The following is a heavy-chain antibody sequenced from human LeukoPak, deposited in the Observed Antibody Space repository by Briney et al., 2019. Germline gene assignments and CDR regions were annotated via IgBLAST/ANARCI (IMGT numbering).Heavy chain of an antibody. CDR3: ARAAVAGTFDY. CDR2: ISSSSSTI. J-gene: IGHJ4*02. Sequence: GGSLRLSCAASGFTFSSYSMNWVRQAPGKGLEWVSYISSSSSTIYYADSVKGQFTISRDNAKNSLYLQMNSLRAEDTAVYYCARAAVAGTFDYWGQGTLVTVSS. CDR1: GFTFSSYS. V-gene: IGHV3-48*01. D-gene: IGHD6-19*01.